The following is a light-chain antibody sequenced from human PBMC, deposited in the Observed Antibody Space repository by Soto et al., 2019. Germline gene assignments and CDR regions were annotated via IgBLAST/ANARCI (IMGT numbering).Light chain of an antibody. CDR3: QQLNSYPIT. J-gene: IGKJ5*01. CDR2: AAS. CDR1: QGISSY. Sequence: DLQLTQSPSFLSASVGDRVTITCRASQGISSYLAWYQQKPGKAPKLLISAASTLQSGVPSRFSGSGSGTEFTLTISSLQPEDFATYYCQQLNSYPITFGQGTRLEIK. V-gene: IGKV1-9*01.